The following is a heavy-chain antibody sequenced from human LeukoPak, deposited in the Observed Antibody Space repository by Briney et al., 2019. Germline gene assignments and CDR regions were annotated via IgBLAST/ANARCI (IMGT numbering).Heavy chain of an antibody. CDR2: IYYSGST. V-gene: IGHV4-38-2*02. Sequence: SETLSLTCTVSGYSISSGYYWGWIRQPPGKGLEWIGSIYYSGSTYYNPSLKSRVIISVDTSKSQFSLKLSSVTAADTAVYYCASLRERSYYARGFDYWGQGTLVTVSS. D-gene: IGHD1-26*01. J-gene: IGHJ4*02. CDR1: GYSISSGYY. CDR3: ASLRERSYYARGFDY.